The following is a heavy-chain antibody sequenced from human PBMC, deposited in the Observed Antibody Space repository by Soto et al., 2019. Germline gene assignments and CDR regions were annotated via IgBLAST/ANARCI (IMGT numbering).Heavy chain of an antibody. D-gene: IGHD4-17*01. V-gene: IGHV5-10-1*01. Sequence: HGESLKISCKGSGYSFTSYWISWVRQMPGKGLEWMGRIDPSDSYTNYSPSFQGHVTISADKSISTAYLQWSSLKASDTAMYYCATTGTAYYYYGMDVWGQGTTVTVSS. CDR3: ATTGTAYYYYGMDV. CDR2: IDPSDSYT. J-gene: IGHJ6*02. CDR1: GYSFTSYW.